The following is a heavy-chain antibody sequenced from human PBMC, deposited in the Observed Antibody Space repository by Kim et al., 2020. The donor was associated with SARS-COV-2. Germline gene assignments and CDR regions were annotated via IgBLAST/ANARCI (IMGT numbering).Heavy chain of an antibody. J-gene: IGHJ4*02. Sequence: ISSSLYNAETMKARITIASDNAKNSLYLQMNSLRAEDTAVYYCARVIHPWGQGTLVTVSS. V-gene: IGHV3-48*04. CDR3: ARVIHP. CDR2: ISSSL.